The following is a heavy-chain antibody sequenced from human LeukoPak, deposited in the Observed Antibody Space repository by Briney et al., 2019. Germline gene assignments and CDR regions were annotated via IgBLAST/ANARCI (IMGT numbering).Heavy chain of an antibody. CDR1: GYTFTDYY. D-gene: IGHD6-19*01. CDR3: ATGINYNSGWYGSFDS. J-gene: IGHJ4*02. Sequence: ASVTVSCKASGYTFTDYYIHWMRQAPGQGLEWIGWIYPNTGGTNYPQQFEGRITMTRDTSISTAYMELTRLRFDDTAVYYCATGINYNSGWYGSFDSWGQGSLVTVSS. CDR2: IYPNTGGT. V-gene: IGHV1-2*02.